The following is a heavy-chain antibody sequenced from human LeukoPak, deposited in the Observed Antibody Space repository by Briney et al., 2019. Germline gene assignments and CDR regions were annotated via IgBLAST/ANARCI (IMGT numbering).Heavy chain of an antibody. D-gene: IGHD5-18*01. CDR1: GFTFSSYE. CDR3: AREPGYSYGNFDY. Sequence: PGGSLRLSCAASGFTFSSYEMNWVRQAPGKGLEWVSYISSSGSTIYYADSVKGRFTISRDNAENSLYLQMNSLRAEDTAVYYCAREPGYSYGNFDYWGQGTLVTVSS. J-gene: IGHJ4*02. V-gene: IGHV3-48*03. CDR2: ISSSGSTI.